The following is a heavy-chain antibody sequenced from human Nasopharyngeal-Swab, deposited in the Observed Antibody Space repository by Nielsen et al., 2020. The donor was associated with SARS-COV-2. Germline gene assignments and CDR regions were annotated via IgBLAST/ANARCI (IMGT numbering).Heavy chain of an antibody. CDR1: GGSFSGYY. J-gene: IGHJ5*02. V-gene: IGHV4-34*01. CDR3: ARCHIAAAGTLAANWFDP. CDR2: INHSGST. D-gene: IGHD6-13*01. Sequence: SETLSLTCAVYGGSFSGYYWSWIRQPPGKGLEWIGEINHSGSTNYNPSLKSRVTISVDTSKNQFSLKLSSVTAADTAVYYCARCHIAAAGTLAANWFDPWGHGTLVTVSS.